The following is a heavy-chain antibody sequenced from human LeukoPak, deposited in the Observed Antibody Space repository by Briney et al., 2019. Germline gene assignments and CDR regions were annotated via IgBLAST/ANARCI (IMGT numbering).Heavy chain of an antibody. J-gene: IGHJ6*03. CDR1: GFTFYMYA. Sequence: GGSLTLSCQASGFTFYMYAMSWVRQAPGKGLEWVASMCGTAGCTFYPDSVKGRFTISRDNSKNVLYLQMNSLRAEDTAVYYCAKDSSGYYHDSYYYYMDVWGKGTTVTVSS. V-gene: IGHV3-23*01. D-gene: IGHD3-22*01. CDR2: MCGTAGCT. CDR3: AKDSSGYYHDSYYYYMDV.